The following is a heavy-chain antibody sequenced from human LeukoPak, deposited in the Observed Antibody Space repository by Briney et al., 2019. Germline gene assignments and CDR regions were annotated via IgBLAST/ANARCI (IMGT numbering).Heavy chain of an antibody. Sequence: GESLKISCQGSGYNFTIHWIAWVRQMPGKGLELMGIIYPDDSDTRYSPSFQGQVTISADKSITNAYLQWSSLKASDTAMYYCARSYGTWNYADYWGQGTLLTVCS. D-gene: IGHD3-10*01. J-gene: IGHJ4*02. CDR2: IYPDDSDT. V-gene: IGHV5-51*06. CDR1: GYNFTIHW. CDR3: ARSYGTWNYADY.